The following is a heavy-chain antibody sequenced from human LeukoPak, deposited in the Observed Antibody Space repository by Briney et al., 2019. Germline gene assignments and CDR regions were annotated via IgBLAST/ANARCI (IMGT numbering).Heavy chain of an antibody. V-gene: IGHV4-38-2*02. CDR1: GYSISSGYY. Sequence: SETLSLTCTVSGYSISSGYYWGWIRQPPGKGLEWIGSIYHSGSTYYNPSLKSRVTISVDTSKNQFSLKLSSVTAAGTTVYYCARAGRSYDFWSGYYPSLYYYYYMDVWGKGTTVTVSS. CDR2: IYHSGST. CDR3: ARAGRSYDFWSGYYPSLYYYYYMDV. J-gene: IGHJ6*03. D-gene: IGHD3-3*01.